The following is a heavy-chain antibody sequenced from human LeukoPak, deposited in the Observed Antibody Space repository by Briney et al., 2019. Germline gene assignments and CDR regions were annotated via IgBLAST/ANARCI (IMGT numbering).Heavy chain of an antibody. Sequence: KPSETLSLTCTVSGGSISSYYWSWIRQPPGKGLEWIGEINHSGSTNYNPSLKSRVTISVDTSKNQFSLKLSSVTAADTAVYYCARGPIPLVPTGGMDVWGQGTTVTVPS. CDR2: INHSGST. J-gene: IGHJ6*02. V-gene: IGHV4-34*01. CDR1: GGSISSYY. CDR3: ARGPIPLVPTGGMDV. D-gene: IGHD3-10*01.